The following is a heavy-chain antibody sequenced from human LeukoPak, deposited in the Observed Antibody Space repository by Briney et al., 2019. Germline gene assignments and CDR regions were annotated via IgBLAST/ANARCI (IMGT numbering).Heavy chain of an antibody. CDR2: IYSGGST. Sequence: GGSLRLSCAASGFTVSSNYTSWVRQAPGKGLEWVSVIYSGGSTYYADSVKGRFTISRDNSKNTLYLQMNSLRAEDTAVYYCARDGRYCSSTSCQGYFDLWGRGTLVTVSS. J-gene: IGHJ2*01. CDR3: ARDGRYCSSTSCQGYFDL. V-gene: IGHV3-53*01. D-gene: IGHD2-2*01. CDR1: GFTVSSNY.